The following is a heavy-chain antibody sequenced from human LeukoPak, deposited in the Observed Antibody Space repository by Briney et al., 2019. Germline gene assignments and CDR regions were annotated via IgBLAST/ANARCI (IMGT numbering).Heavy chain of an antibody. Sequence: ASVKVSCKASGYTFTGYYMHWVRQAPGQGLEWMGWINPNSGGTNYAQKFQGWVTMTRDTSISTAYMELSRLRSDDTAVYYCARVTSPLWFGESYAFDIWGQGTMVTVSS. D-gene: IGHD3-10*01. V-gene: IGHV1-2*04. CDR3: ARVTSPLWFGESYAFDI. CDR2: INPNSGGT. CDR1: GYTFTGYY. J-gene: IGHJ3*02.